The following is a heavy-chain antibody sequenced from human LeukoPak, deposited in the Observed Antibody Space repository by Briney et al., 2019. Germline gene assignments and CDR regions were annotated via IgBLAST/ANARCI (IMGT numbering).Heavy chain of an antibody. D-gene: IGHD4/OR15-4a*01. Sequence: GGSLRLSCSASGFTFNNYALTWVRQTPGKGLERVSAISDDGVSPYYADSVRGRFTISRDNSKNTLYLQMNSLRVEDTAVYFCARDPGAFPYFFDSWGQGTLVTVS. CDR3: ARDPGAFPYFFDS. J-gene: IGHJ4*02. V-gene: IGHV3-23*01. CDR1: GFTFNNYA. CDR2: ISDDGVSP.